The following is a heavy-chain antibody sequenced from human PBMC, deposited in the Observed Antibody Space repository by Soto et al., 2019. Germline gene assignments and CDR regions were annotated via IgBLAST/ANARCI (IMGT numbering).Heavy chain of an antibody. D-gene: IGHD2-8*02. CDR3: ARGMTPPGAPAWYYFDY. CDR2: FSLSGTT. V-gene: IGHV4-4*07. J-gene: IGHJ4*02. Sequence: PXETLPLTVTVSGTSMTGSFLLSWIRQPAVKGLEWIGRFSLSGTTNYNPSLRSRVTMSADVSKNQFSLRLTSVTAADTALYYCARGMTPPGAPAWYYFDYWGQGHLVAVSS. CDR1: GTSMTGSFL.